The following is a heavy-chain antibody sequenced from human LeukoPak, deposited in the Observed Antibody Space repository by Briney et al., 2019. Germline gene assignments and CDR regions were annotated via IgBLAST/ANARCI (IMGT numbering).Heavy chain of an antibody. CDR3: AMPFYTDYYGMDV. CDR2: INPSGGST. J-gene: IGHJ6*02. CDR1: GYTFTSYY. V-gene: IGHV1-46*01. Sequence: ASVKVSCKASGYTFTSYYMQWVRQAPGQGLEWMGIINPSGGSTSYAQKFQVRVTMTRDTSTSTVYMELSSLRSEDTAVYYCAMPFYTDYYGMDVWGQGTTVTVSS.